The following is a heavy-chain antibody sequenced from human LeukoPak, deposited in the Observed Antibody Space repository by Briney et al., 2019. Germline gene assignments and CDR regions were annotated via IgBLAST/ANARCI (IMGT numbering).Heavy chain of an antibody. Sequence: SQTLSLTCTVSGGSISSGGYYWSWIRQHPGKGLEWIGYTYYSGSTYYNPSLKSRVTISVDTSKNQFSLKLSSVTAADTAVYYCASITGDAHADAFDIWGQGTMVTVSS. V-gene: IGHV4-31*03. CDR2: TYYSGST. J-gene: IGHJ3*02. CDR3: ASITGDAHADAFDI. D-gene: IGHD7-27*01. CDR1: GGSISSGGYY.